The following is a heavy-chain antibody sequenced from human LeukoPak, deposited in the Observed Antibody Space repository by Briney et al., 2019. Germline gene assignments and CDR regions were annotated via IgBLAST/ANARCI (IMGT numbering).Heavy chain of an antibody. Sequence: ASVKVSCKASGGTFSSYAISWVRQAPGQGLEWMGGIIPIFGTANYAQKFQGRVTITTDESTSAAYMELSSLRSEDTAVYYCAIGLGGAGERWFDPWGQGTLVTVSS. CDR3: AIGLGGAGERWFDP. D-gene: IGHD3-16*01. V-gene: IGHV1-69*05. CDR2: IIPIFGTA. CDR1: GGTFSSYA. J-gene: IGHJ5*02.